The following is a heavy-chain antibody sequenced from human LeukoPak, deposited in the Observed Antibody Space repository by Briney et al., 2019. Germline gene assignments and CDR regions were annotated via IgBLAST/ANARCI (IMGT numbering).Heavy chain of an antibody. Sequence: GGSLRLSCAASEFTFSSYAMSWVRQAPGKGLEWVSGISGSGDTTYYADSVKGRFTISRDNSKNTLYLQMNSLRAEDTAVYYCAKPSSGQVRDYFDYWGQGTLVTVSS. CDR3: AKPSSGQVRDYFDY. D-gene: IGHD6-19*01. V-gene: IGHV3-23*01. CDR1: EFTFSSYA. J-gene: IGHJ4*02. CDR2: ISGSGDTT.